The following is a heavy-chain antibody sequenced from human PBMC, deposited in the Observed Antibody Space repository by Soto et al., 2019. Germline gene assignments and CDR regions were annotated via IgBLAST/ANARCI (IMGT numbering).Heavy chain of an antibody. CDR3: ARMETFGSLNWFDP. D-gene: IGHD3-16*01. V-gene: IGHV1-8*01. CDR2: MNPGSGDT. Sequence: ASVKVSCKASGCTFTNNSVSWVRQAPGQGLECMGWMNPGSGDTGYAQKFQGRVTITRDNSIATAYMELSSLRSDDTAIYYCARMETFGSLNWFDPWGQGTLVTVPS. CDR1: GCTFTNNS. J-gene: IGHJ5*02.